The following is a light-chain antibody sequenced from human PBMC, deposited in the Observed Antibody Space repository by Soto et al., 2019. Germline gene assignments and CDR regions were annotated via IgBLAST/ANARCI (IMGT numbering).Light chain of an antibody. CDR1: SSNIGSNY. Sequence: QSVLTQPPSASGTPGQRVTISCSGSSSNIGSNYVYWYQQLPGTAPKLLIYMNNQRPSGVPDRFSGSKSGTSASLAISGLRSEDEADYYCAAWDDSLSGREVFGTGTKLTVL. J-gene: IGLJ1*01. V-gene: IGLV1-47*01. CDR2: MNN. CDR3: AAWDDSLSGREV.